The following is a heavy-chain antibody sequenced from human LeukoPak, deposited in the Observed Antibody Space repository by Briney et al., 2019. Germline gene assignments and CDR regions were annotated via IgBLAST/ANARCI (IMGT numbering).Heavy chain of an antibody. CDR1: GFTFSIYA. CDR2: ITSRGEST. V-gene: IGHV3-23*01. D-gene: IGHD3-22*01. Sequence: GGSLRLSCAASGFTFSIYAMSWVRQAPGKGLQWVSSITSRGESTWYVDSVKGRFTLTRDNSENTLYIQMHSLRAEATALYYCARDRPNYYGSDGHYYRRDGDYWGRGTLVSVSS. CDR3: ARDRPNYYGSDGHYYRRDGDY. J-gene: IGHJ4*02.